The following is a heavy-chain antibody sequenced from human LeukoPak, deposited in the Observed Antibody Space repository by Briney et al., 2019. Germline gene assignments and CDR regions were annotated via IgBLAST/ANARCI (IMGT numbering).Heavy chain of an antibody. CDR2: IYYSGST. CDR3: ARGSKYYGSGT. Sequence: SEALSLTCTVSGGSISTYYWSWIRQPPGKGLEWIGYIYYSGSTNYNPSLKSRVTLSVDTSKNQFSLKLSSVTAADTAVYYCARGSKYYGSGTWGQGTLVTVSS. CDR1: GGSISTYY. D-gene: IGHD3-10*01. V-gene: IGHV4-59*01. J-gene: IGHJ5*02.